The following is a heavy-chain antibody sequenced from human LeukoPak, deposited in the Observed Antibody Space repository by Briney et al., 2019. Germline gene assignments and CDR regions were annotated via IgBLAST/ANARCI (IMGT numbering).Heavy chain of an antibody. D-gene: IGHD6-13*01. V-gene: IGHV4-4*07. CDR3: ARGDSSSWTNWFDP. Sequence: SETLSLTCIVSGASISNYYWSWIRQPAGKGPEWIGRIYNGGSTNYNSSLRSRITMSLDTSKNQFSLKLSSVTAADTAVYYCARGDSSSWTNWFDPWGQGTLVTVSS. J-gene: IGHJ5*02. CDR2: IYNGGST. CDR1: GASISNYY.